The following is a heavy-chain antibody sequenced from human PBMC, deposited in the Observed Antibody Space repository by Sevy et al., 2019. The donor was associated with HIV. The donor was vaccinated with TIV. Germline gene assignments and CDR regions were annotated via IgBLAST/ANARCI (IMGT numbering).Heavy chain of an antibody. Sequence: GGSLRLSCAASGFAFSNYYAMYWVRQAPGKGLKWVALISYDGNDKYYPDSVKGRFTISRDNCKNTQYLQMNSQTAEDTAVYYCARPRANYVDNYFFYAMDVWGQGTTVTVSS. CDR3: ARPRANYVDNYFFYAMDV. V-gene: IGHV3-30-3*01. J-gene: IGHJ6*02. D-gene: IGHD4-17*01. CDR1: GFAFSNYYA. CDR2: ISYDGNDK.